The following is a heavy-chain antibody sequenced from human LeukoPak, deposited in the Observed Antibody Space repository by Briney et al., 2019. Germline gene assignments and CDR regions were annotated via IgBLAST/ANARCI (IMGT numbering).Heavy chain of an antibody. D-gene: IGHD4-17*01. J-gene: IGHJ5*02. CDR1: GGSFSGYY. V-gene: IGHV4-34*01. CDR2: INHSGST. CDR3: ARGVHDYGDYVWFDP. Sequence: PSETLSLTCAVYGGSFSGYYWSWIRQPPGKGLEWIGGINHSGSTNYNPSLKSRVTISVDTSKNQFSLKLSSVTAADTAVYYCARGVHDYGDYVWFDPWGQGTLVTVSS.